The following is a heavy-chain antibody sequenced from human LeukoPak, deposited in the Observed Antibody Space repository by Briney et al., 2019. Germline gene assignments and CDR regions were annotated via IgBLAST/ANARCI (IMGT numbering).Heavy chain of an antibody. D-gene: IGHD2-2*01. CDR3: ARELGYCSSLKCPFDP. J-gene: IGHJ5*02. CDR2: IYYGGNT. V-gene: IGHV4-59*01. Sequence: SETLSLTCTVSGGSISSYYWSWIRQPPGKGLEWIGYIYYGGNTNYNPSLKSRVTITIDTSENQFSLKLSSVTAADTAVYYCARELGYCSSLKCPFDPWGPGTLVTVSS. CDR1: GGSISSYY.